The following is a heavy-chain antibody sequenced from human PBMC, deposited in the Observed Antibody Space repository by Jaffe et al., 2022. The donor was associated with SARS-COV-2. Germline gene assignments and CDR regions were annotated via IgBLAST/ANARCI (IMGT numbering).Heavy chain of an antibody. V-gene: IGHV1-46*01. Sequence: QVQLVQSGAEVKKPGASVKVSCKASGYTFTSYYMHWVRQAPGQGLEWMGIINPSGGSTSYAQKFQGRVTMTRDTSTSTVYMELSSLRSEDTAVYYCARGTRSTVVTRKAFDIWGQGTMVTVSS. CDR1: GYTFTSYY. J-gene: IGHJ3*02. D-gene: IGHD4-17*01. CDR2: INPSGGST. CDR3: ARGTRSTVVTRKAFDI.